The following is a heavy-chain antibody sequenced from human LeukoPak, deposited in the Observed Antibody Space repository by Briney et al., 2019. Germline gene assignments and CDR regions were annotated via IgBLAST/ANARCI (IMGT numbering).Heavy chain of an antibody. D-gene: IGHD4-23*01. V-gene: IGHV3-21*01. CDR1: GFTFSSYG. CDR3: ARDGDTVLTRGYYYYMDV. CDR2: ISTSSSYI. Sequence: KSGGSLRLSCAASGFTFSSYGMSWVRQAPGKGLEWVSSISTSSSYIYYADSVKGRFTISRDNAKKSLYLQMNSLRAEDTAVYYCARDGDTVLTRGYYYYMDVWGKGTTVTVSS. J-gene: IGHJ6*03.